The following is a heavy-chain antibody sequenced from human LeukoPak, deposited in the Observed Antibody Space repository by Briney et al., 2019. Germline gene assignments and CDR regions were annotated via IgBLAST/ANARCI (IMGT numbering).Heavy chain of an antibody. CDR3: ARPIRGYDGFDI. J-gene: IGHJ3*02. Sequence: GGSLRLSCAASGFTFTNYWMYWVRQAPGKGLVWVSRINSGGSKTNYADSVNGRFTVSRDNAKNTQYLQMNSLRAEDTAMYYCARPIRGYDGFDIWGQGTMVTVSS. V-gene: IGHV3-74*01. D-gene: IGHD5-12*01. CDR1: GFTFTNYW. CDR2: INSGGSKT.